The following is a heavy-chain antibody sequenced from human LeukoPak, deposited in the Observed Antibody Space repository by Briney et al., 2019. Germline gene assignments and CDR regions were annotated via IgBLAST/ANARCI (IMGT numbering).Heavy chain of an antibody. J-gene: IGHJ4*02. Sequence: PSETLSLTCAVSGGSISSSNWWSWIRQPPGKGLEWIGNVFHTGSTNYNPSLESRVTISVDTSKNHFSLRLSSVTAADTAVYYCARAVGDYGYGRYFDYWGQGTLVTVSS. D-gene: IGHD5-12*01. V-gene: IGHV4-61*03. CDR3: ARAVGDYGYGRYFDY. CDR2: VFHTGST. CDR1: GGSISSSNW.